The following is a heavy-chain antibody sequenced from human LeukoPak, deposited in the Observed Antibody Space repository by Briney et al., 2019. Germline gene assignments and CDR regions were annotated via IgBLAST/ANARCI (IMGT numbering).Heavy chain of an antibody. V-gene: IGHV1-2*02. J-gene: IGHJ4*02. Sequence: ASVKVSCKASGYTFTGYYMHWVRQAPGQGLEWMGWINPNSGGTNYAQKFQGRVTMTRDTSISTAYMELSRLRSDGTAVYYCARDPTGDYGDYFDYWGQGTLVTVSS. CDR3: ARDPTGDYGDYFDY. CDR2: INPNSGGT. CDR1: GYTFTGYY. D-gene: IGHD4-17*01.